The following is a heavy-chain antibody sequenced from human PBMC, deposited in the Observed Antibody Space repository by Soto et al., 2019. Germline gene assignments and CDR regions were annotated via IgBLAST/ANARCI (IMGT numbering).Heavy chain of an antibody. CDR2: TYYSGST. CDR1: GGSISSSSYY. V-gene: IGHV4-39*01. D-gene: IGHD1-26*01. J-gene: IGHJ4*02. CDR3: ARLYLIAVGATPGLDY. Sequence: SETLSLTCTVSGGSISSSSYYWGWIRQPPGKGLEWIGSTYYSGSTYYNPSLKSRVTISVDTSKNQFSLKLSSVTAADTAVYYCARLYLIAVGATPGLDYWGQGTLVTVSS.